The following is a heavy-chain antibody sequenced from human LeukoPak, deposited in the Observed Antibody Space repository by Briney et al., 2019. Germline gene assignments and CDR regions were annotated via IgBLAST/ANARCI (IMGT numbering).Heavy chain of an antibody. CDR1: GFTFSSYA. CDR3: AKLPSSGSGRNGGIRY. V-gene: IGHV3-23*01. Sequence: GGSLRLSCAASGFTFSSYAMSWVRQAPGKGLEWVSAISGSGGSTYYADSVKGRFTISRDNSKNTLYLQMNSLRAEDTAVYYCAKLPSSGSGRNGGIRYWGQGTLVTVSS. D-gene: IGHD3-10*01. CDR2: ISGSGGST. J-gene: IGHJ4*02.